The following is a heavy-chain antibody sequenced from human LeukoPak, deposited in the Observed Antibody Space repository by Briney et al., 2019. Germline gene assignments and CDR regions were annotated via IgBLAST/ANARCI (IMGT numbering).Heavy chain of an antibody. CDR2: ISTYRGHT. Sequence: ASVTVSCKPSGYTFTNHGITWVLQSPGQGLEWMVWISTYRGHTDYAQNLQGRVNMTTDTSTSTAYMELERLTSDDTAVYYCARMGGWEQSDYEGNPDYWGQGTLATVSS. CDR1: GYTFTNHG. D-gene: IGHD4-17*01. CDR3: ARMGGWEQSDYEGNPDY. J-gene: IGHJ4*02. V-gene: IGHV1-18*01.